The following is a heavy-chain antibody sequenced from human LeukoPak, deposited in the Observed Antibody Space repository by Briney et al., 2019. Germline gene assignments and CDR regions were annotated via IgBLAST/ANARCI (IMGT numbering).Heavy chain of an antibody. V-gene: IGHV3-30*02. J-gene: IGHJ4*02. CDR1: GFTFNAYA. CDR2: LRKDGSGE. Sequence: GGSLRLSCAASGFTFNAYAMHWVRQAPGKGLEWVSFLRKDGSGENYAESVRGRFTISRDNSKSMVYLQLTSLRSEDTAVYYCAKDRGDFPPYFDSWGRGTLVTVSS. D-gene: IGHD2-21*02. CDR3: AKDRGDFPPYFDS.